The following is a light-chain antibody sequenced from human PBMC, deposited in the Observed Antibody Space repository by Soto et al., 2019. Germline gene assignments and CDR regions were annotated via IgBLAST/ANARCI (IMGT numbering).Light chain of an antibody. CDR2: GDN. V-gene: IGLV1-44*01. J-gene: IGLJ2*01. CDR1: GSSIGTNT. CDR3: AAWDGSLNNVL. Sequence: QSVLTQPPSASGTPGQRVTISCSGSGSSIGTNTVNWYRQLPGTAPKLLIYGDNQPPSGVPDRFSASKSGTSASLAISGLQSEDEADYYCAAWDGSLNNVLFGGGTKLTVL.